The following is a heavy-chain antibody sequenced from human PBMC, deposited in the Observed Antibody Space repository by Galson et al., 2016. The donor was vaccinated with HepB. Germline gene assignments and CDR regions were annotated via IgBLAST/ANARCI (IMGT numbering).Heavy chain of an antibody. J-gene: IGHJ1*01. CDR3: ARDRGSGGYYYERGGYLSIQH. CDR2: ISYDGSNK. V-gene: IGHV3-30-3*01. CDR1: GFTFSSYA. D-gene: IGHD3-22*01. Sequence: SLRLSCAASGFTFSSYAMHWVRQAPGKGLEWVAVISYDGSNKYYADSVKGRFTISRDNSKNTLYLQMNSLRAEDTAVYYCARDRGSGGYYYERGGYLSIQHWGQGTLVTVSS.